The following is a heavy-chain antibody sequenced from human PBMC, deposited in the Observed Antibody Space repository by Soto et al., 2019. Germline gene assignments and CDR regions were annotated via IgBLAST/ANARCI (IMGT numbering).Heavy chain of an antibody. CDR2: IYPGDSDT. J-gene: IGHJ4*02. CDR3: ARLYGGNSPLFDY. CDR1: GYIFSSYW. Sequence: PGESLKISCKGSGYIFSSYWIGWVRQVPGKGLEWVGSIYPGDSDTRQNPSFQGHVTISIDKSIGTAYLQWSSLRASDTAMYYCARLYGGNSPLFDYWGQGTLVTVSS. D-gene: IGHD2-21*02. V-gene: IGHV5-51*01.